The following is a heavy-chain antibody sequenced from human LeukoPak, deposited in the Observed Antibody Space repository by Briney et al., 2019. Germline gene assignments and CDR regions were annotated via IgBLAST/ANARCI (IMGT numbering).Heavy chain of an antibody. D-gene: IGHD2-15*01. CDR1: GFTFSSYA. Sequence: PGGSLRLSCAASGFTFSSYAMSWVRQAPGKGLEWVSGISGSGPHYADSVKGRFTISRDNSKNTLYLQMDSLRAEDTAVYYCAKLAASAAPHEALDYWGQGPLVTVSS. J-gene: IGHJ4*02. CDR2: ISGSGP. CDR3: AKLAASAAPHEALDY. V-gene: IGHV3-23*01.